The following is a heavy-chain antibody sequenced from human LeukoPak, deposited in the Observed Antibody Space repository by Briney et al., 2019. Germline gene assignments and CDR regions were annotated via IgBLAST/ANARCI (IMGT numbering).Heavy chain of an antibody. CDR3: ARALTIFGVVIIPGNAFDI. Sequence: GGSLRLSCAASGFTFSSYAMHWVRQAPGKGLEWVTVISYDGSNKYYADSVKGRFTISRDNSKNTLYLQMNSLRAEDTAVYYCARALTIFGVVIIPGNAFDIWGQGTMVTVSS. D-gene: IGHD3-3*01. CDR1: GFTFSSYA. V-gene: IGHV3-30-3*01. J-gene: IGHJ3*02. CDR2: ISYDGSNK.